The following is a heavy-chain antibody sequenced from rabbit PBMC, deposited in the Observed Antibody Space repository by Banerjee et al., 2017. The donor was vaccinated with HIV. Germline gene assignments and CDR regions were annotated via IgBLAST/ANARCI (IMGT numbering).Heavy chain of an antibody. CDR1: GFSFSSSYY. D-gene: IGHD4-1*01. J-gene: IGHJ4*01. V-gene: IGHV1S45*01. CDR2: IYGASGGAT. Sequence: QEQLEESGGDLVKPEGSLTLTCTASGFSFSSSYYMCWVRQAPGKGLEWIACIYGASGGATYYASWAKGRFTISKTSSTTVTLQMTSLTAADTATYFCARFNSNDGWGAGLWGQGTLVTVS. CDR3: ARFNSNDGWGAGL.